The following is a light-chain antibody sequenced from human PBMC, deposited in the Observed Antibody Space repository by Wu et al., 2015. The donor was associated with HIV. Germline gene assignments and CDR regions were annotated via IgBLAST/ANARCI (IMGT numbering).Light chain of an antibody. CDR2: DAS. CDR1: QSVSSY. Sequence: EIVLTQSPVTLSLSPGERATLSCRASQSVSSYLAWYQQKPGQAPRLLIYDASNRATGIPARFSGSGSGTDFTLTISNIQSEDCAVYYCQQYKDWPRYTFGLGDQAGDQT. V-gene: IGKV3-11*01. CDR3: QQYKDWPRYT. J-gene: IGKJ2*01.